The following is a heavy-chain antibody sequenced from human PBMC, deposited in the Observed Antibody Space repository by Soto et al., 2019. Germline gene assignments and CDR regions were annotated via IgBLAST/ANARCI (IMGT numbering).Heavy chain of an antibody. Sequence: QLQLQESGPGLVKPSETLSLTCTVSGGSIRDDRYYWGWIRQPPGKGLEWIGSIYYSGTSSYNPSLKGRVTLSVATSKKQLSLRLSSVTAADTAVYYCARLHCDSPNCVPLDPWGQGTLVIVSS. CDR3: ARLHCDSPNCVPLDP. D-gene: IGHD2-2*01. CDR1: GGSIRDDRYY. CDR2: IYYSGTS. V-gene: IGHV4-39*01. J-gene: IGHJ5*02.